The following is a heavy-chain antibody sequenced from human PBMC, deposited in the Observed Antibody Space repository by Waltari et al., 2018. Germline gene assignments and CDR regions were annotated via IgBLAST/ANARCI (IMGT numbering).Heavy chain of an antibody. V-gene: IGHV1-2*02. D-gene: IGHD6-6*01. J-gene: IGHJ4*02. Sequence: QVLLMQSGAEVKKPGASVKVSCKASGYIFTNYYLHWVRQAPGQGPEWMGWVNPDTGNANYAHNFRGRVTMTWDTSINTAFMDLSGLKSDDTAVYYCARDRTTMAARPGDYWGQGTLVTVSS. CDR3: ARDRTTMAARPGDY. CDR1: GYIFTNYY. CDR2: VNPDTGNA.